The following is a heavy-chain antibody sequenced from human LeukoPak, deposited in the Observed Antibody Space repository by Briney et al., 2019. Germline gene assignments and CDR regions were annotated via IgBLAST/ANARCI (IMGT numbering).Heavy chain of an antibody. Sequence: PSETLSLTCTVSMGHYFWGWVRRPPGTGLEGIGNVFYNWDTSYNPSLTSRLIISEDKSRKQISLRLSSVTAADTATYYCASMGFSYGNVFDFWGPGTTVTVSS. J-gene: IGHJ3*01. CDR2: VFYNWDT. V-gene: IGHV4-59*08. D-gene: IGHD3-3*01. CDR3: ASMGFSYGNVFDF. CDR1: MGHYF.